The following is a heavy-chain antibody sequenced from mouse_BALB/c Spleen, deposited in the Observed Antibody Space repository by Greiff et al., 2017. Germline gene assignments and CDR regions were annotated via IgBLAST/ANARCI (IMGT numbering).Heavy chain of an antibody. CDR2: IDPANGNT. CDR3: ARPTMITTWFAY. V-gene: IGHV14-3*02. Sequence: VQLQQSGAELVKPGASVKLSCTASGFNIKDTYMHWVKQRPEHGLEWIGRIDPANGNTKYDPKFQGKATITADTSSNTAYLQLSSLTSEDTAVYYCARPTMITTWFAYWGQGTLVTVSA. CDR1: GFNIKDTY. J-gene: IGHJ3*01. D-gene: IGHD2-4*01.